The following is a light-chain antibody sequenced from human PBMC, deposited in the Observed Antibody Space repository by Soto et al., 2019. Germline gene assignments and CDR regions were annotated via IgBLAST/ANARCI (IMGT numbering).Light chain of an antibody. CDR1: SGHSSYA. J-gene: IGLJ2*01. CDR2: LNSDGSH. V-gene: IGLV4-69*01. Sequence: QPVLTQSPSASASLGASVKLTCTLSSGHSSYAIAWHQQQPEKGPRHLMKLNSDGSHSKGDGIPDRFSGSSSGAERYLTISSLQSEDEADYYCQTWGTGIQVFGGVTKLTVL. CDR3: QTWGTGIQV.